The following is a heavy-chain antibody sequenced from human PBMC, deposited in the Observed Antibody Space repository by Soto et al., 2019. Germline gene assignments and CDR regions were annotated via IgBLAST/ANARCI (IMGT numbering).Heavy chain of an antibody. Sequence: PVGSLRLSCAASGFTFSSYEMNWVRQAPGKGLEWVSYISSSGSTIYYADSVKGRFTISRDNAKNSLYLQMNSLRAEDTAVYYCASEARYCSGGSCYSAPIGYWGQGTLVTVSS. V-gene: IGHV3-48*03. CDR3: ASEARYCSGGSCYSAPIGY. J-gene: IGHJ4*02. CDR2: ISSSGSTI. CDR1: GFTFSSYE. D-gene: IGHD2-15*01.